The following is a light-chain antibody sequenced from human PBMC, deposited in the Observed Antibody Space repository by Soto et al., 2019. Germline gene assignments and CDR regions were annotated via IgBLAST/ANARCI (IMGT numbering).Light chain of an antibody. CDR1: SSDVGGYNY. J-gene: IGLJ1*01. V-gene: IGLV2-14*01. Sequence: QSALPQPASVSGSPGQSITISCTGTSSDVGGYNYVSWYQQHPGKAPKLMIYEVSNRPSRVSNRFAGSESGNTASLTISGLQAEDEADYYCSSYTSSGIEDVFGTGTKLAAL. CDR2: EVS. CDR3: SSYTSSGIEDV.